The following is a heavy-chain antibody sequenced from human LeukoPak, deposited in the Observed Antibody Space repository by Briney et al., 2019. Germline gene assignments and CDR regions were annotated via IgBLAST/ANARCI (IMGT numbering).Heavy chain of an antibody. J-gene: IGHJ4*02. Sequence: SGPTLVKPTQTLTLTCTFSGFSLSTSGVGVGWIRQPPGKALEWLALIYWDDDKRYSPSLKSRLTITKDTSKNQVVLTMTNMDPVDTATYYCAYSPEGIAVGGFDYWGQGTLVTVSS. V-gene: IGHV2-5*02. CDR3: AYSPEGIAVGGFDY. CDR2: IYWDDDK. CDR1: GFSLSTSGVG. D-gene: IGHD6-19*01.